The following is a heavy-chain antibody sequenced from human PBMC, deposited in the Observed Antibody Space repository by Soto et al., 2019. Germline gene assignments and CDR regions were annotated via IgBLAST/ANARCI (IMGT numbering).Heavy chain of an antibody. D-gene: IGHD6-13*01. CDR2: ISYDGTNK. CDR3: ARGDSNSWSGC. Sequence: QVQLVESGGGVVQPGRSLRLSCAASGFTFRTYAMDWVRQAPGKGLEWVAVISYDGTNKYYADSVKGRFTISRDNSKNPLSLQMNSLRAEDTGVYYCARGDSNSWSGCWGQGTLVTVSS. CDR1: GFTFRTYA. J-gene: IGHJ4*02. V-gene: IGHV3-30*01.